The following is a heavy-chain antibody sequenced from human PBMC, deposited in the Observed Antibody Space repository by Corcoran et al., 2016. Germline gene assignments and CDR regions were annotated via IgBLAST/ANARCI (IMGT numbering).Heavy chain of an antibody. CDR3: ARLPSYYSNYGFDY. D-gene: IGHD4-4*01. CDR1: GGSFSGYY. J-gene: IGHJ4*02. Sequence: QLQQWGAGLLKPSETLSLTCAVYGGSFSGYYWSWIRQPPGKGLEWIGEINHSGSTNYNPSLKSRVTISVDTSKNQFSLKLSSVTAADTAVYYCARLPSYYSNYGFDYWGQGTLVTVSS. CDR2: INHSGST. V-gene: IGHV4-34*01.